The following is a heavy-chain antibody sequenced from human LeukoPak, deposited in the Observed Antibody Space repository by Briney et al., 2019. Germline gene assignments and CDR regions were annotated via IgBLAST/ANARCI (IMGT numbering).Heavy chain of an antibody. CDR3: ARDPGSSSGWYNPERYYFDY. J-gene: IGHJ4*02. Sequence: ASVKVSCKASGYTFTSYAMNWVRQAPGQGLEWMGWINTNTGNPTYAQGFTGRFVFSLGTSVSTAYLQISSLKAEDTAVYYCARDPGSSSGWYNPERYYFDYWGQGTLVTVSS. CDR1: GYTFTSYA. CDR2: INTNTGNP. D-gene: IGHD6-19*01. V-gene: IGHV7-4-1*02.